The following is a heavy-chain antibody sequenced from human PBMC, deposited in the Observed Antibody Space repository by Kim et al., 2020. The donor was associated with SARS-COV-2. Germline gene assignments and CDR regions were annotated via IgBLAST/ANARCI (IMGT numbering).Heavy chain of an antibody. J-gene: IGHJ4*02. Sequence: NPEQKFRGRVTKTRDTSISTAYRELSSLRSADTAVYYCARYSGTYWRFDYWGQGTLVTVSS. V-gene: IGHV1-2*02. CDR3: ARYSGTYWRFDY. D-gene: IGHD1-26*01.